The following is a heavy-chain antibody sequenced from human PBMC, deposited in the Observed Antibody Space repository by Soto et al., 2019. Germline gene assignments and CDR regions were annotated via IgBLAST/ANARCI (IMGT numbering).Heavy chain of an antibody. J-gene: IGHJ4*02. CDR1: GYTFTSYA. CDR2: INAGNGNT. V-gene: IGHV1-3*05. D-gene: IGHD2-21*02. CDR3: ARSIVVVTALDY. Sequence: QVPLVQSGAEEKKPGASVNVSCKASGYTFTSYAMHWVRQAPGQRLEWMGWINAGNGNTKYSQKFQGRVTITRDTSASTAYMELISLRSEDTAVYYCARSIVVVTALDYWGQGSLVTVSS.